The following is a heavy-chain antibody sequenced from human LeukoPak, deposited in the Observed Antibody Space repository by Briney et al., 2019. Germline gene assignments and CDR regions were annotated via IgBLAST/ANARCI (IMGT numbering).Heavy chain of an antibody. D-gene: IGHD7-27*01. CDR3: ARDSPTGDTLPDS. CDR1: GDSVSSNDIA. V-gene: IGHV6-1*01. Sequence: SQTLSLTCAMSGDSVSSNDIAWNWFRQSPSRGLEWLGRTYYRSKWYSHYAVSMRGRINFDADTSKNQVSLQLNSVTPDDTAVCYGARDSPTGDTLPDSWGQGTLVTVSS. CDR2: TYYRSKWYS. J-gene: IGHJ5*01.